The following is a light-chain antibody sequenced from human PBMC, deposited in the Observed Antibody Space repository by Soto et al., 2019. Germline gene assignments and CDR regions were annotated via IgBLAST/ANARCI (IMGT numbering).Light chain of an antibody. V-gene: IGKV1-39*01. CDR3: RHTYSTLT. CDR2: AAS. Sequence: DIQMTQSPSSLSASVGDRVTITCRASQSISSYLNWYQQKPGKAPKLLIYAASSLHSGVPSRFSGSGSGTDFTLTISSLQPEDFATYYCRHTYSTLTFGPGTKVDIK. J-gene: IGKJ3*01. CDR1: QSISSY.